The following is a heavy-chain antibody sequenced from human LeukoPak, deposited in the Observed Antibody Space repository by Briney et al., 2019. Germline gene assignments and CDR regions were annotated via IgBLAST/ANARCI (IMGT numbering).Heavy chain of an antibody. CDR2: VYPDASKT. V-gene: IGHV5-51*01. Sequence: PGESLKISCKGSGDTFNNDWIAWVRPMPGKGLEWMGIVYPDASKTKYNPSFQGQVTISADKSTATAYLQWSSLRASDTAIYYCARQMGGTTSVNWFDPWGQGTLVTVSS. D-gene: IGHD1-1*01. CDR1: GDTFNNDW. J-gene: IGHJ5*02. CDR3: ARQMGGTTSVNWFDP.